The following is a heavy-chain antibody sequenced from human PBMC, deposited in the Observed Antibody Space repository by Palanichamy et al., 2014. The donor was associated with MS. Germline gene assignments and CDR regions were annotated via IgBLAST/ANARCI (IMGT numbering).Heavy chain of an antibody. J-gene: IGHJ3*02. D-gene: IGHD3-22*01. Sequence: QVQLVESGGGVVQPGRSLRLSCAASGFTFSSYGMHWVRQAPGKGLEWVAVISDDGSNKYYADSVKGRFTISRDNSKNTLYLQMNGLRAEDTAVFYCAVTYHFDSSGYSEDAFDIWDQGTMVTVSS. CDR1: GFTFSSYG. CDR2: ISDDGSNK. V-gene: IGHV3-30*03. CDR3: AVTYHFDSSGYSEDAFDI.